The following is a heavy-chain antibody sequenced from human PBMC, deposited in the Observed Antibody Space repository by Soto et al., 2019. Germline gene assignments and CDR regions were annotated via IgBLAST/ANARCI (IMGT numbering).Heavy chain of an antibody. CDR1: GGSISSYY. V-gene: IGHV4-59*01. D-gene: IGHD4-17*01. J-gene: IGHJ6*02. Sequence: PSETLSLTCTVSGGSISSYYWSWIRQPPGKGLEWIGYIYYSGSTNYNPSLKSRVTISVDTSKNQFSLKLSSVAAADTAVYYCARDTDLYGDPTYYYYGMDVWGQGTTVTVSS. CDR2: IYYSGST. CDR3: ARDTDLYGDPTYYYYGMDV.